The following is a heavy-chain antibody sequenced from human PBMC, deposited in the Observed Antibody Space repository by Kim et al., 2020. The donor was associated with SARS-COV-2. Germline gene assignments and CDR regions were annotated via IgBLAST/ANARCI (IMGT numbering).Heavy chain of an antibody. V-gene: IGHV3-74*01. J-gene: IGHJ6*03. D-gene: IGHD3-3*01. CDR1: GFTFSSYW. CDR2: INSDGSST. Sequence: GGSLRLSCAASGFTFSSYWMHWVHQAPGKGLVWVSRINSDGSSTSYADSVKGRFTISRDNAKNTLYLQMNNLRAEDTAVYYCARGDILEWLLSYYYYYYMEVWGQGTTVTVSS. CDR3: ARGDILEWLLSYYYYYYMEV.